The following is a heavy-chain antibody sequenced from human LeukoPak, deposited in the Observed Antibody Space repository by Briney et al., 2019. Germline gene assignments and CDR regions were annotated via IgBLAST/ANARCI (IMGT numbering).Heavy chain of an antibody. CDR3: ARTNYCSSTSCYPDY. V-gene: IGHV1-8*01. Sequence: ASVKVSCKASGYTFTSYDINWVRQATGQGLEWMGWMNPNSGNTGYAQKFQGRGTMTRNTSISTAYMELSSLRSEDTAVYCCARTNYCSSTSCYPDYWGQGTLVTVSS. CDR2: MNPNSGNT. CDR1: GYTFTSYD. D-gene: IGHD2-2*01. J-gene: IGHJ4*02.